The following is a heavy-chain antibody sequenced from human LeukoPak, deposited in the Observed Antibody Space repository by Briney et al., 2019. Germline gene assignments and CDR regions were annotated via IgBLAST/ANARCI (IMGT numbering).Heavy chain of an antibody. J-gene: IGHJ4*02. Sequence: GGSLRLSCAASGFTFSYYWMHWVRQAPGKGLVWVSRINSDGSSTSYADSVKGRFTISRDNAKNTLYLQMNSLRAEDTAVYYCARAQWWFGELSYFDYWGQGTLVTVSS. D-gene: IGHD3-10*01. V-gene: IGHV3-74*01. CDR2: INSDGSST. CDR3: ARAQWWFGELSYFDY. CDR1: GFTFSYYW.